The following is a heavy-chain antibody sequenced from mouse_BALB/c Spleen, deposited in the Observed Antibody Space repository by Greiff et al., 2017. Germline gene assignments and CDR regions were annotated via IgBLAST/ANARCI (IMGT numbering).Heavy chain of an antibody. CDR2: IYPGSGST. D-gene: IGHD1-2*01. CDR3: TRINTATDY. J-gene: IGHJ2*01. Sequence: LQQPGSGLVRPGASVKLSCTASGYTFTSYWMHWVRQRPGQGLEWIGNIYPGSGSTNYDEKFKSKATLTVDTSSSTAYMQLSSLTSEDSAVYYCTRINTATDYWGQGTTLTVSS. CDR1: GYTFTSYW. V-gene: IGHV1S22*01.